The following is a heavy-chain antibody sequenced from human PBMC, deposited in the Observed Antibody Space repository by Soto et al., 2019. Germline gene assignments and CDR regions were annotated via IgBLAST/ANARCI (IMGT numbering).Heavy chain of an antibody. D-gene: IGHD4-17*01. Sequence: PGGSLRLSCAASGFTFSSYSMNWVRQAPGKGLEWVSSISSSSSYIYYADSVKGRFTISRDNAKNSLYLQMNSLRAEDTAVYYCARDFFYGAYACFDPWGQGTFVTPSS. CDR2: ISSSSSYI. V-gene: IGHV3-21*01. CDR3: ARDFFYGAYACFDP. CDR1: GFTFSSYS. J-gene: IGHJ5*02.